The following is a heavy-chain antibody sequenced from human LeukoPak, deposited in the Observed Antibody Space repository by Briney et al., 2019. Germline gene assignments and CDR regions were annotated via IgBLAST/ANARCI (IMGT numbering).Heavy chain of an antibody. J-gene: IGHJ6*03. CDR2: IIPIFGTA. V-gene: IGHV1-69*13. Sequence: SVKVSCKASGGTFSSYAISWVRQAPGQGLEWMGGIIPIFGTANYAQKFQGRVTITADESTSTAYMELSSLRSEDTAVYYCAIWLGPSYYYYYMDVWGKGTTVAVSS. CDR1: GGTFSSYA. CDR3: AIWLGPSYYYYYMDV. D-gene: IGHD5-12*01.